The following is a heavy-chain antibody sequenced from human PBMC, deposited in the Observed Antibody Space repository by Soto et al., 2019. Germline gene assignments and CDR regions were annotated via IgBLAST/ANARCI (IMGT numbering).Heavy chain of an antibody. CDR1: GDSITNGLSY. V-gene: IGHV4-31*03. Sequence: QVQLQESGPGLVRPSQTLSLTCTVSGDSITNGLSYWSWIRQHPETGLEWIGYIHYSGSTDYTPSLKGRATISVDTSKSQSSLKLTSVTAADTAVYYCARQKWLSPFDYWGQGTLVTVSS. D-gene: IGHD6-19*01. CDR2: IHYSGST. CDR3: ARQKWLSPFDY. J-gene: IGHJ4*02.